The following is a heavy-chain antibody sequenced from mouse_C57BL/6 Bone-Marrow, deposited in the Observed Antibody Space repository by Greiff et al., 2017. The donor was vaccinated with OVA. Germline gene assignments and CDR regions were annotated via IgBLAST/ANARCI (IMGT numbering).Heavy chain of an antibody. Sequence: EVKLMESGGGLVQPKGSLKLSCAASGFSFNTYAMNWVRQAPGKGLEWVARIRSKSNNYATYYADSVKDRFTISRDDSESMLYLQMNNLKTEDTAMYYCVRSLIYYGFAYWGQGTLVTVSA. CDR1: GFSFNTYA. V-gene: IGHV10-1*01. CDR2: IRSKSNNYAT. D-gene: IGHD1-1*01. J-gene: IGHJ3*01. CDR3: VRSLIYYGFAY.